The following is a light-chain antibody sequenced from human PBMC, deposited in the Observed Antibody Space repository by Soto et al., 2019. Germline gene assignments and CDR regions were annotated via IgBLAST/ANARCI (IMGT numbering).Light chain of an antibody. Sequence: QSDLTQPPSASGSPGQSVTISCTGTSSDVGGYNYVSWYQQHPGKAPKLMIYEVSKRPSGVPDRFSGSKSGNTASLTVSGLQAEDEADYYCSSYAGSNNLVFGGGTQLTVL. CDR1: SSDVGGYNY. J-gene: IGLJ2*01. V-gene: IGLV2-8*01. CDR2: EVS. CDR3: SSYAGSNNLV.